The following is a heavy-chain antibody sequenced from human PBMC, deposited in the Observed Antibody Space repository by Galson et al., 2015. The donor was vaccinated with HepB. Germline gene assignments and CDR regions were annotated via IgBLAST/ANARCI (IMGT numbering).Heavy chain of an antibody. CDR3: ERYPFAYSGGH. CDR1: GFTFNTHA. CDR2: LSGNGYKT. J-gene: IGHJ4*02. V-gene: IGHV3-23*01. Sequence: SLRLSCAASGFTFNTHAMSWVRQAPGKGLEWVSALSGNGYKTYYADSVRGRFPISREKSKNTLYLQMNSLRAEDTPVYYCERYPFAYSGGHWGQGTLVTVSS. D-gene: IGHD2-15*01.